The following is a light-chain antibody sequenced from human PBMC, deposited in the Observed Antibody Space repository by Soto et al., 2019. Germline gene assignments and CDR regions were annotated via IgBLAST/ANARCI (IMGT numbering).Light chain of an antibody. CDR1: QSVSYSY. V-gene: IGKV3-20*01. J-gene: IGKJ4*01. Sequence: EIVLTQSPGTLSLSPGERATLSCRASQSVSYSYLAWYQHKPGQAPRLLIYGASSRATGIPDRFSGSGSGTDFTFTISRLEPEDCAVYYCQQYVTSPLTFGGGTKVEIK. CDR3: QQYVTSPLT. CDR2: GAS.